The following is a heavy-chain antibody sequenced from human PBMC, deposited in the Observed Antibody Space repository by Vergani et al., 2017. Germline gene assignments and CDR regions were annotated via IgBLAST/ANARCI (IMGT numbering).Heavy chain of an antibody. CDR3: ARDIAVAGTYYYGMDV. D-gene: IGHD6-19*01. V-gene: IGHV4-61*02. J-gene: IGHJ6*02. Sequence: QVQLQESGPGLVKPSQTLSLTCTVSGGSISSGSYYWSWIRQPAGKGLEWIGRIYTSGSTNYNPSLKSRVTISVDTSKNQFSLKLSSVTAADTAVYYCARDIAVAGTYYYGMDVWGQGTTVTVSS. CDR2: IYTSGST. CDR1: GGSISSGSYY.